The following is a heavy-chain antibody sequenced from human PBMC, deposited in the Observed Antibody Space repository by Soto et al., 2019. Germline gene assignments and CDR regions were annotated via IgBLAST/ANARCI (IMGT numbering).Heavy chain of an antibody. Sequence: EVQLVESGGGLVKPGGSLRLSCAASGFTFSNAWMSWVRQAPGKGLEWVGRIKSKTDGGTTDYAAPVKGRFTISRDDSKNPLYLQMNSLISEDTAVYYCTTVPNNVLRFLAWLPKTPACWGQGTLVTVSS. J-gene: IGHJ4*02. CDR2: IKSKTDGGTT. V-gene: IGHV3-15*01. D-gene: IGHD3-3*01. CDR1: GFTFSNAW. CDR3: TTVPNNVLRFLAWLPKTPAC.